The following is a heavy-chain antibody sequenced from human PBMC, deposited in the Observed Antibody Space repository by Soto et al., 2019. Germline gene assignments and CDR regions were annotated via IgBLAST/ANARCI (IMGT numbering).Heavy chain of an antibody. D-gene: IGHD2-15*01. Sequence: PGGSLRLSCAASGFTFSNHYRHWVRQATGKGLEWVSGFGRVGDTYYSGSVKGRFTISRENAKNSLFLQMDSLRAGDTAVYYCARRYCSVGNCPRIGFDSWGQGTLVTVSS. V-gene: IGHV3-13*01. CDR1: GFTFSNHY. CDR2: FGRVGDT. J-gene: IGHJ4*02. CDR3: ARRYCSVGNCPRIGFDS.